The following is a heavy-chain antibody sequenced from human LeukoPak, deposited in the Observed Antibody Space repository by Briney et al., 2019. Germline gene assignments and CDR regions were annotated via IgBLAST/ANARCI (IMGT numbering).Heavy chain of an antibody. V-gene: IGHV3-21*01. CDR2: ISTSSSYI. Sequence: PGGSLRLSCAASGFTFSGYTMNWVRQAPGKGLEWVSSISTSSSYIYYADSVKGRFTISRDNAKNSLYLQMNSLRAEDTAVYYCARGGHLLPYYYYGMDVWGQGTTVTVSS. D-gene: IGHD2-15*01. CDR1: GFTFSGYT. J-gene: IGHJ6*02. CDR3: ARGGHLLPYYYYGMDV.